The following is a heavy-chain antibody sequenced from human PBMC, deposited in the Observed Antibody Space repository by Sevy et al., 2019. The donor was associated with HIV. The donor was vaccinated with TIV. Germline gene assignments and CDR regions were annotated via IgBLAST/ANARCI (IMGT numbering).Heavy chain of an antibody. Sequence: ASVKVSCKTSGGNFRSYAITWVRQAPGQGLEWMGGIIPIFKTPNYAQKFQGRVTITADESTSTAYMELSSLRSDDTAVYYCASPGGYRYGSLLDYWGQGTLVTVSS. CDR3: ASPGGYRYGSLLDY. D-gene: IGHD5-18*01. V-gene: IGHV1-69*13. J-gene: IGHJ4*02. CDR2: IIPIFKTP. CDR1: GGNFRSYA.